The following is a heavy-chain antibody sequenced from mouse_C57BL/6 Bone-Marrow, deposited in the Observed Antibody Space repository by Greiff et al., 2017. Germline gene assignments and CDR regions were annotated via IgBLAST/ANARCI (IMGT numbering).Heavy chain of an antibody. CDR1: GYPFTSYW. V-gene: IGHV1-5*01. D-gene: IGHD1-1*01. J-gene: IGHJ1*03. CDR3: TRSYGGSSPYWYFDV. CDR2: IYPGNSDT. Sequence: EVQLQQSGTVLARPGASVKMSCKTSGYPFTSYWMHWVKQRPGQGLEWIGAIYPGNSDTSYNQKFKGKAKLTAVTSASTAYMELSSLTNEDSAVYYCTRSYGGSSPYWYFDVWGTGTTVTVSS.